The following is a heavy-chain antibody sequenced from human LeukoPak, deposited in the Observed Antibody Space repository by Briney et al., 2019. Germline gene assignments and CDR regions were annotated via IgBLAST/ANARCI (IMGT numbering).Heavy chain of an antibody. J-gene: IGHJ4*02. CDR2: ISYDGSNK. Sequence: GGSLRPSCAASGFTFSNYGMHWVRQAPGKGLEWVAVISYDGSNKYYADSVKGRFTISRDNSKNTLYLQMDSLRAEDTAMYYCAKVFYSSGYFDSWGQGTRLTVSS. CDR1: GFTFSNYG. V-gene: IGHV3-30*18. CDR3: AKVFYSSGYFDS. D-gene: IGHD3-22*01.